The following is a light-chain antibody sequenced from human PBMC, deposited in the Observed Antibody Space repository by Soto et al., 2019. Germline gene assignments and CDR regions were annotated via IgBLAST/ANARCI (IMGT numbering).Light chain of an antibody. J-gene: IGLJ1*01. CDR1: RSDGRSSNL. Sequence: QSALTQPASVSGSPGQSITFSCTXTRSDGRSSNLVSWYQQHPGKAPKLLIYEVSKRPSGVSNRFSGSKSGNTASLTISGLQAEDEADYYCCSYAGRSTHVFGTGTKVTVL. CDR2: EVS. CDR3: CSYAGRSTHV. V-gene: IGLV2-23*02.